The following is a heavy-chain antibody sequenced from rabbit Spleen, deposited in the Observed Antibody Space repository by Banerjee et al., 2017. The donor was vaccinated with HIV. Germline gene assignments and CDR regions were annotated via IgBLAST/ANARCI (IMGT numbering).Heavy chain of an antibody. J-gene: IGHJ6*01. CDR2: IGTDSGDT. CDR1: GFDLSTYYY. V-gene: IGHV1S40*01. D-gene: IGHD8-1*01. Sequence: QSLEESGGDLVKPGASLTLTCKVSGFDLSTYYYMCWVRQAPGKGLEWVGCIGTDSGDTYYASWAKGRFTISKTSSTTVTLQMTSLTAADTATYFCARALYGGGGFVLYYGMDLWGQGTLVTVS. CDR3: ARALYGGGGFVLYYGMDL.